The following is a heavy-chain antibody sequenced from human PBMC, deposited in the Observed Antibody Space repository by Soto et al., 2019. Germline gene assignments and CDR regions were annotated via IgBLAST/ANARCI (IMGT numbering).Heavy chain of an antibody. J-gene: IGHJ4*02. CDR1: GGSISSGDYY. CDR3: ARHANRMYYGSGTDY. D-gene: IGHD3-10*01. Sequence: SETLSLTCTVSGGSISSGDYYWSWIRQPPGKGLEWIGYIYYSGSTYYNPSLKSRVTISVDTSKNQFSLKLSSVTAADTALYYCARHANRMYYGSGTDYWGQGTLVTVSS. CDR2: IYYSGST. V-gene: IGHV4-30-4*01.